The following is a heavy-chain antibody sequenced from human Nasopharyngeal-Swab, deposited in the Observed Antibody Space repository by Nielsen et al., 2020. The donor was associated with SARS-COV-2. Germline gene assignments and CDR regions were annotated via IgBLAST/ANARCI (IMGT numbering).Heavy chain of an antibody. CDR1: GGTFSSHA. CDR2: IIPIFGTA. Sequence: SVKVSCKASGGTFSSHAISWVRQAPGQGLEWMGVIIPIFGTANYAQKFQGRVTITADESTSTAYMELSSLRSEDTAVYYCSRTYYYDSSGRNAFDIWGQGTMVTASS. D-gene: IGHD3-22*01. CDR3: SRTYYYDSSGRNAFDI. J-gene: IGHJ3*02. V-gene: IGHV1-69*13.